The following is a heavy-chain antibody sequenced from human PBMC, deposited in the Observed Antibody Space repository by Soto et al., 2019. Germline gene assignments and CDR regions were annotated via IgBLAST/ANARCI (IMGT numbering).Heavy chain of an antibody. CDR3: AREVGSSTSSHYFYYYAMDV. V-gene: IGHV3-30*09. D-gene: IGHD6-6*01. J-gene: IGHJ6*02. CDR2: ISYDGSNK. CDR1: GFSFYSYA. Sequence: ESGGGVVQPGRSLRLSCAASGFSFYSYAMHWVRQAPGKGLEWVAVISYDGSNKYYADSVKGRVDISRDNSKNMVYLQMNSLRGEDTAVYYCAREVGSSTSSHYFYYYAMDVWGQGTTVTVSS.